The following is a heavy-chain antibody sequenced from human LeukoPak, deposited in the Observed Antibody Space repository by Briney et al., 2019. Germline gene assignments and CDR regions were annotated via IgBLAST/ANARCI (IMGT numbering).Heavy chain of an antibody. J-gene: IGHJ4*02. Sequence: ASVKVSCKASGYTFTSYDINWVRQATGQGLEWMGWVNPNSGNTGYAQKFQGRVTITRNTSISTAYMELCSLRSEDTAVYYCARARANSDFDYWGQATLVTVSS. CDR1: GYTFTSYD. V-gene: IGHV1-8*03. CDR3: ARARANSDFDY. D-gene: IGHD1-26*01. CDR2: VNPNSGNT.